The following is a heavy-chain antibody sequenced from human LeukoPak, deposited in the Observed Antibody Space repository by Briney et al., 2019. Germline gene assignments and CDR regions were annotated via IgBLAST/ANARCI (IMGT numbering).Heavy chain of an antibody. J-gene: IGHJ2*01. D-gene: IGHD2-15*01. V-gene: IGHV1-18*01. CDR2: ISAYNGNT. CDR1: GYXFTRYG. Sequence: ASVKVSCKASGYXFTRYGISWVRQAPGQGLEWIGWISAYNGNTNYAQKLQGTVTMTTDTSTSTAYMELRSLRSDNTAVYYCARDRVRTTYCSGGSCYSNWYFDLWGRGTLVTVSS. CDR3: ARDRVRTTYCSGGSCYSNWYFDL.